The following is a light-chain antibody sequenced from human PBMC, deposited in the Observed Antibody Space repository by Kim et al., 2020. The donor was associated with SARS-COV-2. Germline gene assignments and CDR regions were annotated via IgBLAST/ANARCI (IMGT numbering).Light chain of an antibody. CDR2: DTS. CDR1: DGGVTGANY. J-gene: IGLJ2*01. Sequence: GGTLTLPCGPTDGGVTGANYTCWIHQKTDPAPRELIYDTSNNHAWTPARFSGSLLGGKAALTLSGAQPEDEADYYCLLSYSAAGVFGGGTQLTVL. V-gene: IGLV7-46*01. CDR3: LLSYSAAGV.